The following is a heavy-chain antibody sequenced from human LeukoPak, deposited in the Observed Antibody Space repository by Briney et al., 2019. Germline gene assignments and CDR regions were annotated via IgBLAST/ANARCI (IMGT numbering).Heavy chain of an antibody. CDR3: ARGLRLPSRSSPAVPHV. CDR2: INHSGTT. CDR1: GGSFSDYY. J-gene: IGHJ6*04. V-gene: IGHV4-34*01. D-gene: IGHD2-2*01. Sequence: PSETLSLTCAVYGGSFSDYYCNWIRQPPGEGLGCIGEINHSGTTNYNPSLKSRVTISVDTSKNQFSLRLSAVTAADTAVYHCARGLRLPSRSSPAVPHVWGKGTTVTVSA.